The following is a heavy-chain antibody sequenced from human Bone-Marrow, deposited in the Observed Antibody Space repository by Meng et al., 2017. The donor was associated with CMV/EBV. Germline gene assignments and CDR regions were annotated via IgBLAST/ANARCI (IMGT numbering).Heavy chain of an antibody. CDR2: IYYSGST. Sequence: GSLRLSCTVSGGSISSSSYYWGWIRQPPGKGLEWIGSIYYSGSTYYNPSLKSRVTISVDTSKNQFSLKLSSVTAADTAVYYCARGLIEVAAAGTRWFDPWGQGTLATVSS. CDR3: ARGLIEVAAAGTRWFDP. D-gene: IGHD6-13*01. J-gene: IGHJ5*02. CDR1: GGSISSSSYY. V-gene: IGHV4-39*07.